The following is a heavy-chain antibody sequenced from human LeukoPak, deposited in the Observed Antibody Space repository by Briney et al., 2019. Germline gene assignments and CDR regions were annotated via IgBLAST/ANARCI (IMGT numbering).Heavy chain of an antibody. CDR3: AVGAAESEGATENWFDP. D-gene: IGHD5-24*01. CDR1: GYTFTGYY. Sequence: GASVKVSCKASGYTFTGYYMHWVRQAPGQGLEWMGWINPNSGGTNYAQKFQGRVTMTRDTSISTAYMELSRLRSDDTAVYYCAVGAAESEGATENWFDPWGQGTLVTVSS. V-gene: IGHV1-2*02. J-gene: IGHJ5*02. CDR2: INPNSGGT.